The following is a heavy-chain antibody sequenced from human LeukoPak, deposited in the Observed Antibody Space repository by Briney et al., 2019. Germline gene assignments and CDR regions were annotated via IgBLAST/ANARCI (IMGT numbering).Heavy chain of an antibody. J-gene: IGHJ4*02. Sequence: GESLKISCEGSGYNFTSDWIAWVRQMPGKGLEWMGIIYPGDSDSRHSPSFEGQVTISADKPIKTAYLRWNSLKASDTDMYYCATMTSASYLDYWGPGTLGAVSS. CDR3: ATMTSASYLDY. V-gene: IGHV5-51*04. CDR1: GYNFTSDW. CDR2: IYPGDSDS. D-gene: IGHD6-19*01.